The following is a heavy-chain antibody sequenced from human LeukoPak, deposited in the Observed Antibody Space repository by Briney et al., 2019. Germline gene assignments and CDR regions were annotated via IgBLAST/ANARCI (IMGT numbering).Heavy chain of an antibody. J-gene: IGHJ4*02. CDR2: ISGSGGST. Sequence: PGGSLRLSCAVSGFTFSSFAMSWVRQAPGKGLEWVSTISGSGGSTYYADSVKGRFTISRDNSKNTLYLQMNSLRAEDTAVYYCAKGLYYYDTSGPHYFDYWGQGTLVTVSS. CDR1: GFTFSSFA. D-gene: IGHD3-22*01. CDR3: AKGLYYYDTSGPHYFDY. V-gene: IGHV3-23*01.